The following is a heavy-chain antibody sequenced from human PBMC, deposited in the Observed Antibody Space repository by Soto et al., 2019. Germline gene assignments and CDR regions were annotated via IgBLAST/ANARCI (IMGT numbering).Heavy chain of an antibody. Sequence: EVQLLESGGGLVQPGGSLRLSCAASGFTFSSYAMSWVRQAPGKGLEWVSTFSSGGGGTYYADSVKGRFTISRDNSKNTLSLQMNSLRAEDTAVYYCTKANRYCSGANCFTFDYWGLGTLVTVSS. CDR3: TKANRYCSGANCFTFDY. V-gene: IGHV3-23*01. J-gene: IGHJ4*02. CDR1: GFTFSSYA. D-gene: IGHD2-15*01. CDR2: FSSGGGGT.